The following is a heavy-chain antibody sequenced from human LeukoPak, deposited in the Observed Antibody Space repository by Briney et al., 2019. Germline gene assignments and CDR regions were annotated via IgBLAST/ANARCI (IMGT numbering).Heavy chain of an antibody. Sequence: GGSLRLSCAASGYSFNNYAIHWVRQAPGKGLEWVAVISYDGSNKIFADFGRGRSTISRDNSKNTLYLQMNSLRAEDTAVYYCAKDRRYSTYYFDYWGQGTLVTVSS. CDR3: AKDRRYSTYYFDY. V-gene: IGHV3-30*04. CDR1: GYSFNNYA. J-gene: IGHJ4*02. D-gene: IGHD2-8*01. CDR2: ISYDGSNK.